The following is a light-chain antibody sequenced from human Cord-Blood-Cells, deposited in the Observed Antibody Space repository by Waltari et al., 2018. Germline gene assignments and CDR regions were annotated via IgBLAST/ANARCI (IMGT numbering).Light chain of an antibody. Sequence: SYELTQPPSVPVSPGQTASITCTGDKRGDKYACWYQQKPGQSPVLVIYQDSKRPSGIPERFSGSNSGNTATLTISGTQAMDEADYYCQAWDSSTYVFGTGTKVTVL. CDR2: QDS. CDR1: KRGDKY. V-gene: IGLV3-1*01. J-gene: IGLJ1*01. CDR3: QAWDSSTYV.